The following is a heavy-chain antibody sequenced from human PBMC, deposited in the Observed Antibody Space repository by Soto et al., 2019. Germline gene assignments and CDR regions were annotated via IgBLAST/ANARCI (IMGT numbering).Heavy chain of an antibody. Sequence: PWGSLRLSCEASGFTFSHYWMSWVRQAPGKGLEWVAIIKPDGSEKYYVDSVRGRFTISRDNAKNSLYLQLDSLRADETALYYCARDKGAAHGSRGDYGMDVWGQGTTVTVSS. D-gene: IGHD6-13*01. V-gene: IGHV3-7*03. CDR3: ARDKGAAHGSRGDYGMDV. J-gene: IGHJ6*02. CDR1: GFTFSHYW. CDR2: IKPDGSEK.